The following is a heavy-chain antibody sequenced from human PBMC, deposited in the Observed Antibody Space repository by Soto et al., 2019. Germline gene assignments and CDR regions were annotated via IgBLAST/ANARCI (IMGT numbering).Heavy chain of an antibody. CDR3: ERDRHNSSWYDAFNF. CDR1: GDSFSSNSAS. D-gene: IGHD6-13*01. Sequence: SQTLSLTCAISGDSFSSNSASCNGIRQSPSRGLEWLGRTYYRTKCYNDYAVSVKRRITINPETSKNPLCLHLNAVTPEGTAVYYCERDRHNSSWYDAFNFWGKGTMVTVSS. V-gene: IGHV6-1*01. CDR2: TYYRTKCYN. J-gene: IGHJ3*01.